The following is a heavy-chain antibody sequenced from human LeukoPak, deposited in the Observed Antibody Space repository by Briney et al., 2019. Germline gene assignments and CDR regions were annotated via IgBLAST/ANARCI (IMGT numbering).Heavy chain of an antibody. J-gene: IGHJ4*02. CDR2: IWSVGGAE. Sequence: PGGSLRLSCVASGFPFSSYGMHWVRQAPGKGLEWVAVIWSVGGAEYYADSVKGRFTISRDNAKNTLYLQMNSLRAEDTAVYYCARGASGYSYGWGQGTLVTVSS. V-gene: IGHV3-33*01. CDR1: GFPFSSYG. CDR3: ARGASGYSYG. D-gene: IGHD5-18*01.